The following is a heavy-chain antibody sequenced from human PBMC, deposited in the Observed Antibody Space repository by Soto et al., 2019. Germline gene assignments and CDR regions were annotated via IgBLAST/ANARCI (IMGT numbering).Heavy chain of an antibody. D-gene: IGHD5-18*01. J-gene: IGHJ4*02. V-gene: IGHV3-30*18. Sequence: QVQLVESGGGVVQPGRSLRLSCAASGFTFSSYGMHWVRQAPGKGLEWVAVISYDGSNKYYADSVKGRFTISRDNSKNTLYLQMNSLRAEDTAVYYCAKVSAVDTAMASFDYWGQGTLVTVSS. CDR3: AKVSAVDTAMASFDY. CDR2: ISYDGSNK. CDR1: GFTFSSYG.